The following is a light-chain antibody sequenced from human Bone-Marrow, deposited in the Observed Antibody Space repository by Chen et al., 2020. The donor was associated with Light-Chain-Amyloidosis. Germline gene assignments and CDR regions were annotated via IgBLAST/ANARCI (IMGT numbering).Light chain of an antibody. J-gene: IGLJ2*01. CDR1: SGSIASNY. Sequence: NFMLTQPHSVSGSPGKTLTISCTRSSGSIASNYVHWYQQRPGSAPIIVIYEDNQRPSGVPDRFSGSIDSSSNSASLTISALKTDDEADYYCQSYDNNYSVVFGGGTKLTVL. CDR3: QSYDNNYSVV. CDR2: EDN. V-gene: IGLV6-57*04.